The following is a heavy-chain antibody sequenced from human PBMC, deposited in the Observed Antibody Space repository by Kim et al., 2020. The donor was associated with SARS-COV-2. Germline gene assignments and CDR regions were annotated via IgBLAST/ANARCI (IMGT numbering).Heavy chain of an antibody. V-gene: IGHV4-4*02. J-gene: IGHJ5*02. Sequence: SETLSLTCAVSGASVTSRNSWTWVRQPPGKGLEWFGLIQYRGYTQYTKYNASLKSRVTMSVDQSQNLFSLKLSSVSAADTAGYYCARSPVGDTSFYLDPWGQGTLVTLSS. CDR1: GASVTSRNS. CDR3: ARSPVGDTSFYLDP. CDR2: IQYRGYTQYT. D-gene: IGHD1-26*01.